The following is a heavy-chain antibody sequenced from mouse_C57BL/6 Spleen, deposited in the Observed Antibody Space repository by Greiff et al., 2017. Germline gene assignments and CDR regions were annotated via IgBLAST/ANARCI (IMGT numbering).Heavy chain of an antibody. J-gene: IGHJ3*01. D-gene: IGHD2-5*01. V-gene: IGHV14-4*01. CDR2: IDPENGDT. Sequence: VQLQQSGAELVRPGASVKLSCTASGFNIKDDYMHWVKQRPEQGLEWIGWIDPENGDTESASKFQGKATITADTSSNTAYLQLSSLTSEDTAVYYCTLSYSNYDAYWGQGTLVTVSA. CDR1: GFNIKDDY. CDR3: TLSYSNYDAY.